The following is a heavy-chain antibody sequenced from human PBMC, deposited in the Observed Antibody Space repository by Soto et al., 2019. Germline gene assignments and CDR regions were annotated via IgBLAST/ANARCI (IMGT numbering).Heavy chain of an antibody. CDR3: ARDRRRCFADDNYRFDP. J-gene: IGHJ5*02. Sequence: ASVKVSCKASGYTFTTYGISWVRQAPGQGLEWMGWISTYNGNTNYAQKVQGRVTMTTDTSTTTAYMELRSLRSDDTAVYYCARDRRRCFADDNYRFDPWGQGTLVTVSS. CDR2: ISTYNGNT. V-gene: IGHV1-18*01. D-gene: IGHD4-4*01. CDR1: GYTFTTYG.